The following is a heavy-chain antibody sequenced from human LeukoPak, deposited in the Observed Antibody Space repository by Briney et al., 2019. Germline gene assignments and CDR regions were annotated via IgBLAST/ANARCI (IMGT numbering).Heavy chain of an antibody. CDR1: GFTFSSYA. CDR2: ISGSGAST. V-gene: IGHV3-23*01. CDR3: ATAPYSGGTQPFDY. D-gene: IGHD1-26*01. J-gene: IGHJ4*02. Sequence: GGSLRLSCAASGFTFSSYAMNWVRQAPGKGLEWVSVISGSGASTYYADSVKGRFTISRDNSKNTLYLQMNSLRAEDTAVYYCATAPYSGGTQPFDYWGQGTLVTVSS.